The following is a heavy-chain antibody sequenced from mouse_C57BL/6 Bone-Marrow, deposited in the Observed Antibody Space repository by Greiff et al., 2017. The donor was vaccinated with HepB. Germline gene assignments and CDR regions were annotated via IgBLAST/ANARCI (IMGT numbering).Heavy chain of an antibody. D-gene: IGHD1-1*01. Sequence: VQLQQPGAELVKPGASVKMSCKASGYTFTSYWITWVKQRPGQGLEWIGDIYPGSGSTNHNEKFKSKATLTVDTSSSTAYMQLSSLTSEDSAVYYCARYYGSSFWYFDVWGTGTTVTVSS. CDR3: ARYYGSSFWYFDV. CDR1: GYTFTSYW. J-gene: IGHJ1*03. CDR2: IYPGSGST. V-gene: IGHV1-55*01.